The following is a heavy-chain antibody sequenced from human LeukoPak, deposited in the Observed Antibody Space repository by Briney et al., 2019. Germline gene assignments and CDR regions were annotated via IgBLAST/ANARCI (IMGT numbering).Heavy chain of an antibody. D-gene: IGHD2-15*01. V-gene: IGHV3-23*01. CDR1: GFTFSNYA. CDR3: AKGEGYCSGGNCYYYYYMDV. CDR2: ISGSAYST. Sequence: GGSLRLSCAAAGFTFSNYAMSWVRQAPGKGLEWVSSISGSAYSTYYADSVTGRFTISRDNPKNPLYLQVNSLRAEDTAVYYCAKGEGYCSGGNCYYYYYMDVWGKGTTVTVSS. J-gene: IGHJ6*03.